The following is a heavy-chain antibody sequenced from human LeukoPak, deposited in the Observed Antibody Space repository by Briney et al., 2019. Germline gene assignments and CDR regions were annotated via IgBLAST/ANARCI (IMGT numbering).Heavy chain of an antibody. CDR2: IYTSGST. CDR3: ARESWIQNNWFDP. D-gene: IGHD5-18*01. Sequence: NPSETLSPTCTVSGGSISNYYWSWLRQPAGKGLEWIGRIYTSGSTNYNPSLKSRVTMSVDTSKNQFSLKLTSVTAADTAVYYCARESWIQNNWFDPWGQGTLVTVSS. J-gene: IGHJ5*02. V-gene: IGHV4-4*07. CDR1: GGSISNYY.